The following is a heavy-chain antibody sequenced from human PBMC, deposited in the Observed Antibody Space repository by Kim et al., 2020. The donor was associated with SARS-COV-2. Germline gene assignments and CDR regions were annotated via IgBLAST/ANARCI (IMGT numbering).Heavy chain of an antibody. CDR2: MNPNSGNT. Sequence: ASVKVSCKASGYTFTSYDINWVRQATGQGLEWMGWMNPNSGNTGYAQKFQGRVTMTRNTSISTAYMELSSLRSEDTAVYYCARGGDYSGWSAPTDYYYGMDVWGQGTTVTVSS. CDR3: ARGGDYSGWSAPTDYYYGMDV. CDR1: GYTFTSYD. J-gene: IGHJ6*02. D-gene: IGHD6-19*01. V-gene: IGHV1-8*01.